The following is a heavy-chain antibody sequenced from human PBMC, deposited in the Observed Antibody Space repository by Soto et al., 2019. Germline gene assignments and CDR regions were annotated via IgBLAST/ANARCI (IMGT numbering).Heavy chain of an antibody. V-gene: IGHV4-30-4*01. CDR1: GGSISSADYY. CDR2: IYYSGST. D-gene: IGHD3-3*01. CDR3: ARQRFPYGMDV. Sequence: PSQTLSLTCTVAGGSISSADYYWSWIRQPPGKGLEWIGYIYYSGSTYYNPSLKSRVTISVDTSKNQFSLKLSSVTAADTAVYYCARQRFPYGMDVWGQGTTVTVSS. J-gene: IGHJ6*02.